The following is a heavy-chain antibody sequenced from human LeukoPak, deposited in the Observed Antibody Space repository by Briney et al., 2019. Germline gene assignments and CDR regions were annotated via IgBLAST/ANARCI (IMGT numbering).Heavy chain of an antibody. CDR1: GFTFSSYA. D-gene: IGHD3-3*01. CDR3: ASTFHDFWSGRATYYYMDV. J-gene: IGHJ6*03. Sequence: GGFLRLSCAASGFTFSSYAMHWVRQAPGKGLEWVAVISYDGSNKYYADSVKGRFTISRDDSKNTLYLQMNSLRAEDTAVYYCASTFHDFWSGRATYYYMDVWGKGTTVTVSS. CDR2: ISYDGSNK. V-gene: IGHV3-30-3*01.